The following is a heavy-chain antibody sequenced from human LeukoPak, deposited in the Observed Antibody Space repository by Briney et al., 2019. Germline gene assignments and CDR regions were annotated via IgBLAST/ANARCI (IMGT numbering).Heavy chain of an antibody. J-gene: IGHJ5*02. CDR1: GFTFSSYA. Sequence: GGSLRLSCVASGFTFSSYAMTWVRQAPGKGLEWVSAISCSGGSTYYADSVKGRFTISRDNSKNTLYLQMNSLRVGDTALYYCAKGVAQLWFGFDPWGQGALVTVSS. D-gene: IGHD5-18*01. CDR3: AKGVAQLWFGFDP. CDR2: ISCSGGST. V-gene: IGHV3-23*01.